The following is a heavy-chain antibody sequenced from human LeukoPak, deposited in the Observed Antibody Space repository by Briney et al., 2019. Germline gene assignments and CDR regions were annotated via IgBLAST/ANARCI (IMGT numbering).Heavy chain of an antibody. CDR2: ITTNNGNT. D-gene: IGHD5-18*01. CDR3: ARGGYNYGYRGTNYMDV. J-gene: IGHJ6*03. CDR1: GYTFTNYG. Sequence: GASVKVSCKASGYTFTNYGLTWVRQAPGQGLEWMGWITTNNGNTSYAQNLQGRVTMTTDTSTSTAYMELRGLRYDDTAVYYCARGGYNYGYRGTNYMDVRGKGTTVTVSS. V-gene: IGHV1-18*01.